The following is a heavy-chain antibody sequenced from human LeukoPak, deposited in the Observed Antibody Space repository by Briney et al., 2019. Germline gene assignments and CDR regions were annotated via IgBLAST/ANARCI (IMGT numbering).Heavy chain of an antibody. Sequence: GGSLRLSCAASGFTFSSYSMNWVRQAPGKGLEWVSSISSSSSYIYYADSVKGRFTISRDNAKNSLYLQMNSLRAEDTAVYYCARDIGLRNMDVWGKGTTVTVSS. V-gene: IGHV3-21*01. CDR3: ARDIGLRNMDV. CDR1: GFTFSSYS. CDR2: ISSSSSYI. D-gene: IGHD1-26*01. J-gene: IGHJ6*03.